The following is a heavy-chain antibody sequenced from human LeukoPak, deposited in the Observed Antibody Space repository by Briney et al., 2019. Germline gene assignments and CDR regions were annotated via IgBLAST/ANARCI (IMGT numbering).Heavy chain of an antibody. CDR2: INPSDSYT. CDR3: ATYDLPRYGMDV. CDR1: GYSFSSYW. J-gene: IGHJ6*02. D-gene: IGHD3/OR15-3a*01. Sequence: GESLLISCKGSGYSFSSYWINWVRQMPGKGLEWMGRINPSDSYTNFSPSFQGHVTFSVDKSTSTAYLQWTSLRASDTAMYYCATYDLPRYGMDVWGQGTTVTVSS. V-gene: IGHV5-10-1*01.